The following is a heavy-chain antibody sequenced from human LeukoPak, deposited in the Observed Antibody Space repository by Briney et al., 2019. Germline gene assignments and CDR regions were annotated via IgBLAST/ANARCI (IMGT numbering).Heavy chain of an antibody. D-gene: IGHD3-9*01. J-gene: IGHJ4*02. CDR3: ARPSLTADKYYFDY. V-gene: IGHV4-4*02. Sequence: SGTLSLTCAVSGGSISSSNWWSWVRQPPGKGLEWIGEIYHSGSTNYNPSLKSRVTISVDKSKNQFSLKLSSVTAADTAVYYCARPSLTADKYYFDYWGQGTLVTVSS. CDR1: GGSISSSNW. CDR2: IYHSGST.